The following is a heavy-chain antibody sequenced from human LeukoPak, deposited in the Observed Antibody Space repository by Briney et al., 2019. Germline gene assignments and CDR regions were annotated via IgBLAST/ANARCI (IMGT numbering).Heavy chain of an antibody. V-gene: IGHV3-33*01. CDR3: ARDGSSGYLLDY. CDR2: IWYDGSNK. J-gene: IGHJ4*02. Sequence: GGSLRLSCAASGFTFSSYGMHWVRQAPGKGLEWVAVIWYDGSNKYYADSVKGRFTISRDNSKNTLYLQMNSLRAEDTAVYYCARDGSSGYLLDYWGQGTLVTVSS. CDR1: GFTFSSYG. D-gene: IGHD3-22*01.